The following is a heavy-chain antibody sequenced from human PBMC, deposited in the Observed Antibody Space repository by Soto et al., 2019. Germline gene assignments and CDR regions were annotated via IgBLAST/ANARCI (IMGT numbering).Heavy chain of an antibody. V-gene: IGHV1-18*01. D-gene: IGHD1-26*01. Sequence: GASVKVSCKDCRYTFTSNGISWVRQSPGQGLEWMGWISAYNGNTNYAQKLQGRVTMTTDTSTSTAYMELRSLRSDDTAVYYCAIDVVGATPRWAFNNDAFDIWGQGTMVTVSS. J-gene: IGHJ3*02. CDR2: ISAYNGNT. CDR1: RYTFTSNG. CDR3: AIDVVGATPRWAFNNDAFDI.